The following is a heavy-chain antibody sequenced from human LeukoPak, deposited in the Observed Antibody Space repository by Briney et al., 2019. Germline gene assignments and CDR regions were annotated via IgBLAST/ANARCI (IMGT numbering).Heavy chain of an antibody. CDR3: GRERTMIVDFDY. V-gene: IGHV4-39*07. CDR2: IDYSEST. D-gene: IGHD3-22*01. CDR1: GGSISSSSYY. J-gene: IGHJ4*02. Sequence: ASETQSLTCTVSGGSISSSSYYWGWLRQPPGKGLEWIGSIDYSESTYYKPPRRGRVTIPVDTSKNQFSLKLSSVTAADRAVYYFGRERTMIVDFDYWGQGTLVSVSS.